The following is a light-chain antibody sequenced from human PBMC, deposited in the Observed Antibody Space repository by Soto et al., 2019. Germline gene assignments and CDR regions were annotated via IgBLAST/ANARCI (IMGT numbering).Light chain of an antibody. V-gene: IGKV1-5*03. CDR2: KAS. CDR1: QSISSW. CDR3: QQYDTYWT. Sequence: DIQMTQSPSTVAASVGDRVTITCRASQSISSWLAWYQQKPGKAPKLLIYKASTVESGVPSRFSGSGFGTGFAITISNLQPDDFATYFCQQYDTYWTFGQGTRVEIK. J-gene: IGKJ1*01.